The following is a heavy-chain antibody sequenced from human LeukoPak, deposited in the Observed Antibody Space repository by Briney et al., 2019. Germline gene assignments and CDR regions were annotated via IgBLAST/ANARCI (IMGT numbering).Heavy chain of an antibody. CDR2: MYYTGGT. CDR3: ASPGGNRWLQFYHFDY. D-gene: IGHD5-24*01. V-gene: IGHV4-39*01. Sequence: PSEALSLTCTVSGGSICSASSYWAWIRQPPGKGLEWIGIMYYTGGTYYNPSLKSRVTISGDTSKNQFSLKLSSVTAADTAVYYCASPGGNRWLQFYHFDYWGQGTLVTVSS. J-gene: IGHJ4*02. CDR1: GGSICSASSY.